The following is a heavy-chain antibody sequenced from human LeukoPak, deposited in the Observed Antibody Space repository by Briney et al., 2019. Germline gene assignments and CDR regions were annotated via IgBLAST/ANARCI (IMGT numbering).Heavy chain of an antibody. Sequence: GGSLRLSCAASGFTVSSYYMNWVRQAPGKGLEWVSVIKSGGSPNYADSVKGRFTISRDNSKNSLYLQMNSLRDEDTAVFYCARDRVGGFDPWGRGTLVTVSS. D-gene: IGHD1-26*01. CDR1: GFTVSSYY. V-gene: IGHV3-66*02. CDR2: IKSGGSP. J-gene: IGHJ2*01. CDR3: ARDRVGGFDP.